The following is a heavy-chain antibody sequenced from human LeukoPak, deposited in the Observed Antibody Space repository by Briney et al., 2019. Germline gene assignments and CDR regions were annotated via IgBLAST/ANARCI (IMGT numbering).Heavy chain of an antibody. CDR2: IYPTGNT. CDR3: ARHPTDYYYMDV. CDR1: GGSIIGLY. V-gene: IGHV4-4*09. Sequence: PSETLSLTCTVSGGSIIGLYWSWIRQPPGKGLEWIGYIYPTGNTNYNPSLKSRVTISGDTSKNQFSLNLTSVTAADTAVYYCARHPTDYYYMDVWGKGTTVTVSS. J-gene: IGHJ6*03.